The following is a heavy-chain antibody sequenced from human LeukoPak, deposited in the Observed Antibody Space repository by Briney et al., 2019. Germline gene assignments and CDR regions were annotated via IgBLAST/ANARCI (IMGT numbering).Heavy chain of an antibody. V-gene: IGHV1-46*03. CDR1: GYTFTSYY. CDR3: ARVLRWLQLARYGPFDY. D-gene: IGHD5-24*01. CDR2: INPSGGST. Sequence: ASVKVSCKASGYTFTSYYMHWVRQAPGQGLEWMGIINPSGGSTSYAQKFQGRVTMTRDTSTSTVYMELSSLRSEDTAVYYCARVLRWLQLARYGPFDYWGQGTLVTVSS. J-gene: IGHJ4*02.